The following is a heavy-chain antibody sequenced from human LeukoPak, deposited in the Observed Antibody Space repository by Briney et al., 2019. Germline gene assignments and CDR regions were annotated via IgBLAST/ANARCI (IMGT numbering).Heavy chain of an antibody. J-gene: IGHJ4*02. CDR1: GYTFTSYD. Sequence: ASVKVSCKASGYTFTSYDINWVRQAPGQGLEWMGWISAYNGNTNYAQKLQGRVTMTTDTSTSTAYMELRSLRSDDTAVYYCARAQRAPDVDYWGQGTLVTVSS. V-gene: IGHV1-18*01. CDR3: ARAQRAPDVDY. CDR2: ISAYNGNT.